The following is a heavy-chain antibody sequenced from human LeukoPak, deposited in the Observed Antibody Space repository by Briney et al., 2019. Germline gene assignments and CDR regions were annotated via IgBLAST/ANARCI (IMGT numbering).Heavy chain of an antibody. CDR3: ARGRGHSYGQYYFNY. D-gene: IGHD5-18*01. CDR1: GASISSSP. CDR2: IHYSGNT. V-gene: IGHV4-59*01. Sequence: RASETLSLTCTVSGASISSSPWSWIRQPPGKGLEWIGYIHYSGNTNYNPSLKSRVTISVDTTKNQFSLNLSSVTAADTAVYYCARGRGHSYGQYYFNYWGQGTLVTVSS. J-gene: IGHJ4*02.